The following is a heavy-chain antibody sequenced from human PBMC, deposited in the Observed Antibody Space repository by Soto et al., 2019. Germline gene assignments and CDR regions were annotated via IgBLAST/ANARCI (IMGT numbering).Heavy chain of an antibody. D-gene: IGHD3-10*01. Sequence: ASVNVSCKASGYTFTGYYMHWVLQAPGQGLEWMGWINPNSGGTNYAQKFQGRVTMTRDTSISTAYMELSRLRSDDTAVYYCAREGHMVRGLMPALDYWGQATLVTVSS. V-gene: IGHV1-2*02. J-gene: IGHJ4*02. CDR1: GYTFTGYY. CDR3: AREGHMVRGLMPALDY. CDR2: INPNSGGT.